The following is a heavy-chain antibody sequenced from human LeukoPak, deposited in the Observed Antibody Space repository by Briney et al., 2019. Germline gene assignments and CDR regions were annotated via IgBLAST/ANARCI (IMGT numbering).Heavy chain of an antibody. V-gene: IGHV4-34*01. Sequence: PSETLSLTCVVSGGPFSGYYWSWIRQSPGKGLEWIGEINQRGNTNYNPSLKSQATISIDTSKNQFSLKVTSVTAGDTAVYYCARARGWTSGDDYDYGMDVWGQGTTGTVSS. CDR2: INQRGNT. D-gene: IGHD4-17*01. CDR1: GGPFSGYY. CDR3: ARARGWTSGDDYDYGMDV. J-gene: IGHJ6*02.